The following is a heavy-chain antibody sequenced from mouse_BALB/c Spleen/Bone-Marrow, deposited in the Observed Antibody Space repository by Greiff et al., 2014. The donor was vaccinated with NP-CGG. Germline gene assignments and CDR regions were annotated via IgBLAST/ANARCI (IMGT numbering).Heavy chain of an antibody. V-gene: IGHV5-9-1*01. J-gene: IGHJ1*01. CDR1: GFTFSSYA. Sequence: DVMLVESGGGLVEPGGSLKLSCAASGFTFSSYAMSWVRQTPEKRLEWVATISSGGSYTYYADSVKGRFTISRDTAKNTLYLQMSSLRSEDTAMYYCARQDYYGSSPHWYFDVWGAGTTVTVSS. D-gene: IGHD1-1*01. CDR2: ISSGGSYT. CDR3: ARQDYYGSSPHWYFDV.